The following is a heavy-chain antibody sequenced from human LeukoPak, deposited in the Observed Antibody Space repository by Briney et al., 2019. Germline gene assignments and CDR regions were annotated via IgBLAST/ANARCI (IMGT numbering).Heavy chain of an antibody. Sequence: GGSLRLSCAASGFTFISYAMSWVRQAPGKGLEWVAAISGSGGSTYYADSVKGRFTISRDNSKNTLYLQMNSLRAEDTAVYYCAKGVGRGYCSGGSCDYFDYWGQGTLVTVSS. V-gene: IGHV3-23*01. CDR3: AKGVGRGYCSGGSCDYFDY. CDR2: ISGSGGST. J-gene: IGHJ4*02. CDR1: GFTFISYA. D-gene: IGHD2-15*01.